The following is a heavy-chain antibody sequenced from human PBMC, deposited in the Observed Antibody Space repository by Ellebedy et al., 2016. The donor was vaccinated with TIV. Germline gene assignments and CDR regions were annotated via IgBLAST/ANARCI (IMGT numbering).Heavy chain of an antibody. V-gene: IGHV3-21*01. CDR3: VRTGQDSWFDP. CDR2: ISTITNY. CDR1: VFTFSRNW. J-gene: IGHJ5*02. Sequence: GESLQISCEASVFTFSRNWISWFRQARGTGLEWVSSISTITNYADSVRGRFTIYRDNAKKSLYLQMNTLGVEDTAVYYWVRTGQDSWFDPWGQGTLVTVSS.